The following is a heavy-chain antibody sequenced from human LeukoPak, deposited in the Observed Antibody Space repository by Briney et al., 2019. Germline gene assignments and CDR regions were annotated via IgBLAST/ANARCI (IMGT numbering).Heavy chain of an antibody. J-gene: IGHJ5*02. CDR1: GFTFSSYW. Sequence: GGSLRPSCAASGFTFSSYWMSWVRQAPGKGLEWVANIKQDGSEKYYVDSVKGRFTISRDNAKNSLYPQMDSLRDEDTAVYYCARGCSSTSCSGWFDPWGQGSLVTVSS. D-gene: IGHD2-2*01. V-gene: IGHV3-7*01. CDR2: IKQDGSEK. CDR3: ARGCSSTSCSGWFDP.